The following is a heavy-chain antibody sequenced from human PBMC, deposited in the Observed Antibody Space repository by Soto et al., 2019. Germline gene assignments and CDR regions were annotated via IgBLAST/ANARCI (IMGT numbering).Heavy chain of an antibody. J-gene: IGHJ6*02. D-gene: IGHD1-26*01. V-gene: IGHV1-18*01. Sequence: QVQLVQSGAEVKKPGASVKVSCKASGYTFTSYGISWVRQAPGQGLEWMGWISAYNGNTNYAQKLQGRVTMTTDTSTSTGYRELRSLRSDDTAVYYCAREALLRLYYYYGMDVWGQGTTVTVSS. CDR1: GYTFTSYG. CDR2: ISAYNGNT. CDR3: AREALLRLYYYYGMDV.